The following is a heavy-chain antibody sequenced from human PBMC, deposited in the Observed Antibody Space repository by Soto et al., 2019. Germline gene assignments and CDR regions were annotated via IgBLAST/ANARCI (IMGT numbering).Heavy chain of an antibody. CDR1: GYTFINFF. CDR2: INPGGGST. Sequence: ASVKVSCKASGYTFINFFIQWVRQAPGQGLEWMGIINPGGGSTTYAQKFQGRVTMTRDTSTSTVYMELSSLRSEDTAVYYCARVSGSYLPFDYWGQGTLVTVSS. D-gene: IGHD1-26*01. CDR3: ARVSGSYLPFDY. J-gene: IGHJ4*02. V-gene: IGHV1-46*01.